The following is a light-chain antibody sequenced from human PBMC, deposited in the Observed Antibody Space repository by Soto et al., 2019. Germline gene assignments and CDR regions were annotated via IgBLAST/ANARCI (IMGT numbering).Light chain of an antibody. Sequence: DIQMTQSPSTLSASIGGRITISCRASQNIDTWLAWYQQRPGEAPKLLIYTASNLESGVPSRFSGSGSGTYFTLTITSLQPDDFATYYCQQYSDYSRSFGQGTQV. CDR2: TAS. CDR3: QQYSDYSRS. V-gene: IGKV1-5*03. J-gene: IGKJ1*01. CDR1: QNIDTW.